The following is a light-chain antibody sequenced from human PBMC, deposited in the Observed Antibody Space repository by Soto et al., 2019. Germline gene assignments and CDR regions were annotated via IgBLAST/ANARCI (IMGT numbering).Light chain of an antibody. CDR3: CSYAGSSYV. CDR2: EGS. V-gene: IGLV2-23*01. CDR1: SSDVGSYNL. J-gene: IGLJ1*01. Sequence: QSALTQPASVSGSPGQSGTISCTGTSSDVGSYNLVSWYQQHPGKAPKLMIYEGSKRPSGVSNRVSGSQSGNTASLTISGLQAEDKADYYCCSYAGSSYVFGTGTKVTV.